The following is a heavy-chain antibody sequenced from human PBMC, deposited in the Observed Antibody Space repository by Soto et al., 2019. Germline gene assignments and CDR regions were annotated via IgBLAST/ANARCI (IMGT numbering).Heavy chain of an antibody. CDR1: GYTLTELS. V-gene: IGHV1-24*01. CDR3: ATRIVGATPVPVSSAFDI. D-gene: IGHD1-26*01. Sequence: ASVKVSCKVSGYTLTELSMHWVRQAPGKGLEWMGGFDPEDGETIYAQKFQGRVTMTEDTSTDTAYMELSSLRSEDTAVYYCATRIVGATPVPVSSAFDIWGQGTMVTVSS. CDR2: FDPEDGET. J-gene: IGHJ3*02.